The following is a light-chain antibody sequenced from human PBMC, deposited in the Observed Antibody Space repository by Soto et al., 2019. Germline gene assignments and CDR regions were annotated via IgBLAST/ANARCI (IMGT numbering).Light chain of an antibody. V-gene: IGKV3-20*01. Sequence: MGLTQSPCTLSVSAGERATLSCRASQSVSSSDLAWYQQKPSQAPSLLIYSASSRAPGIPDRCSGSASGTDFTLTISRLEPEDFEVYYYQQSDNFGQGTKLESK. CDR2: SAS. CDR1: QSVSSSD. J-gene: IGKJ2*01. CDR3: QQSDN.